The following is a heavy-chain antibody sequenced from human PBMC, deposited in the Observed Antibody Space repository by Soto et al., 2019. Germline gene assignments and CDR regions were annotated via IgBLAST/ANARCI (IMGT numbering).Heavy chain of an antibody. J-gene: IGHJ4*02. CDR3: ARKTLYSSGGNCYQTTSQYYLDY. CDR2: IIPIFGTA. D-gene: IGHD2-15*01. CDR1: GGTFSSYA. V-gene: IGHV1-69*06. Sequence: QVQLVQSGAEVKKPGSSVKVSCKASGGTFSSYAISWVRQAPGQGLEWMGGIIPIFGTANYAQKFQGRVTITADKSTSTAYMELSSLRSEDTAVYYCARKTLYSSGGNCYQTTSQYYLDYWGQGTLVTVSS.